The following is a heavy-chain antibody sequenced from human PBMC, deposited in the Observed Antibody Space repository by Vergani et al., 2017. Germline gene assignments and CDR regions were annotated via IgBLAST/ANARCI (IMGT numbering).Heavy chain of an antibody. J-gene: IGHJ4*02. CDR1: GFTFDDYA. V-gene: IGHV3-43*02. CDR2: ISGDGGST. D-gene: IGHD1-20*01. Sequence: EVQLVESGGGVVQPGGSLRLSCAASGFTFDDYAMHWVRQAPGKGLEWVSLISGDGGSTYYADSVKGRFTISRDNSKDSLYLQMNSLRTEDTALYYFAAPSYNSNDLGDYWGQGTLVTVSS. CDR3: AAPSYNSNDLGDY.